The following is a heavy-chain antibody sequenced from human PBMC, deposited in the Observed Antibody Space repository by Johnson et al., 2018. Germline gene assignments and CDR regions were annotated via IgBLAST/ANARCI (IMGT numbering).Heavy chain of an antibody. Sequence: QVQLQESGPGLVKPSETLSLICTVSGVSLSLHQWNWIRQPPGKGLEWIGVIYERGGTNYNPSPNRRATISLGASKNQFSLKLSSVTAADTAVYYCARESFSITSGNDGFDIWGQGTMVTVSS. V-gene: IGHV4-59*11. D-gene: IGHD2/OR15-2a*01. CDR2: IYERGGT. CDR3: ARESFSITSGNDGFDI. J-gene: IGHJ3*02. CDR1: GVSLSLHQ.